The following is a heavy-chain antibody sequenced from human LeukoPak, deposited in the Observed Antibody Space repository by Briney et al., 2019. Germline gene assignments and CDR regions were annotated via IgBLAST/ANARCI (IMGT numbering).Heavy chain of an antibody. CDR3: ARVVGYYDSSGYRNQYFDY. CDR1: GGSISSYY. V-gene: IGHV4-59*01. CDR2: IYYSGST. D-gene: IGHD3-22*01. Sequence: SETLSLTCTVSGGSISSYYWSWTRQPPGKGLEWIGYIYYSGSTNYNPSLKSRVTISVDTSKNQFSLRLSSVTAADTAVHYCARVVGYYDSSGYRNQYFDYWGQGTLVTVSS. J-gene: IGHJ4*02.